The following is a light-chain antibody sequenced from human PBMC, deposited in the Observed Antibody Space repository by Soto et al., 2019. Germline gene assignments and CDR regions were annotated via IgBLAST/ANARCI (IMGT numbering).Light chain of an antibody. CDR3: SSFAGSPVV. V-gene: IGLV2-8*01. CDR2: EVS. CDR1: SSDVGDYNY. Sequence: QSALTQPPSASGSLRQSVTTPCTGTSSDVGDYNYVSWYQQHPGKVPKLMIYEVSKRPSGVPDRFSGSKSGNTASLTVSGLQAEDEADYYCSSFAGSPVVFGGGTKLTVL. J-gene: IGLJ2*01.